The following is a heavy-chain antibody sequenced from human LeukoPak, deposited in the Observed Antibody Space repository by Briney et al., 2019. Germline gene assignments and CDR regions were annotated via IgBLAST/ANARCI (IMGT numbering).Heavy chain of an antibody. CDR1: GNYW. CDR3: AKDIYDSSGYYYYYAFDI. J-gene: IGHJ3*02. D-gene: IGHD3-22*01. CDR2: ISWNSGSI. V-gene: IGHV3-9*01. Sequence: GGSLRLSCAASGNYWMHWVRQAPGKGLEWVSGISWNSGSIGYADSVKGRFTISRDNAKNSLYLQMNSLRAEDTALYYCAKDIYDSSGYYYYYAFDIWGQGTMVTVSS.